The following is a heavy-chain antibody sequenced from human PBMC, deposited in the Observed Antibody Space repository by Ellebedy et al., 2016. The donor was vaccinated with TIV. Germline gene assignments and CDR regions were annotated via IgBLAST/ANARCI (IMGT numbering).Heavy chain of an antibody. D-gene: IGHD5-24*01. V-gene: IGHV3-74*01. CDR3: ARDGDDYNFDY. CDR1: GFTFNSRW. CDR2: IKGDGTNT. J-gene: IGHJ4*02. Sequence: GESLKISCTASGFTFNSRWMHWVRQAPGKGLVWVSRIKGDGTNTIYAESVKGRFTISRDNAKNTVYLKMNRLRAEDTAIYYCARDGDDYNFDYWGQGTLVTVSS.